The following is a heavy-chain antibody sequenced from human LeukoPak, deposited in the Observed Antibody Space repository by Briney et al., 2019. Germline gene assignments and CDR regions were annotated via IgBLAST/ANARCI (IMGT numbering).Heavy chain of an antibody. Sequence: VKPSQTLSLTCTISGGSISSGGYYWNWIRQHPGKGLERIGYIHYSGSTQFNASLKSRLIISVDTSKNQFSLKLSSVTAADTAVYYCARGPLRGVMSEAFDIWGQGTMVSVSS. CDR2: IHYSGST. CDR1: GGSISSGGYY. D-gene: IGHD3-10*01. CDR3: ARGPLRGVMSEAFDI. V-gene: IGHV4-31*03. J-gene: IGHJ3*02.